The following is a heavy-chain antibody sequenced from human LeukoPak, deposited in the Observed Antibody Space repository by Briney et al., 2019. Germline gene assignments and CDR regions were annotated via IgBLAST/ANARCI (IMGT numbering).Heavy chain of an antibody. CDR1: GFTVSSNF. D-gene: IGHD6-13*01. CDR3: ARASSTTAAGLLDY. CDR2: IYSGGYT. J-gene: IGHJ4*02. Sequence: GGSLRLSCAASGFTVSSNFMSWVRQAPGKGLEWVSVIYSGGYTVYTDSVKGRFTISRDNSKNTLYLQVNSLRAEDTAVYYCARASSTTAAGLLDYWGQGTLVTVSS. V-gene: IGHV3-53*01.